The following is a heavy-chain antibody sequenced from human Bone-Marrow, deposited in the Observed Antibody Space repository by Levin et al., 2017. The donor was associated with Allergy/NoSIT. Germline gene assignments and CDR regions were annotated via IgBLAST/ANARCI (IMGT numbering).Heavy chain of an antibody. J-gene: IGHJ5*02. Sequence: GGSLRLSCEASGFTFSTYPMGWVRQVPGKGLEWVSSISASGDNTHYADSVKGRFTISRDNSKSTLYLELTSLRSEDTAVYSCAKDFGLYQYDYVCLSYAWLSESWGQGTLVTVSS. CDR1: GFTFSTYP. CDR3: AKDFGLYQYDYVCLSYAWLSES. V-gene: IGHV3-23*01. D-gene: IGHD3-16*01. CDR2: ISASGDNT.